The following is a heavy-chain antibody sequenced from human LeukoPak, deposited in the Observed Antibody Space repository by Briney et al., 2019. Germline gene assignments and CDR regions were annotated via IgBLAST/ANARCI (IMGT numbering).Heavy chain of an antibody. Sequence: ASETLSLTCTVSGGSISSSSYYWGWIRQPPGKGLEWIGSIYYSGSTYYNPSLKSRVTISVDTSKNQFSLKLSSVTAADTAVYYCARQGCSGGSCYSSFWGQGTLVTVSS. CDR2: IYYSGST. CDR3: ARQGCSGGSCYSSF. D-gene: IGHD2-15*01. CDR1: GGSISSSSYY. V-gene: IGHV4-39*01. J-gene: IGHJ4*02.